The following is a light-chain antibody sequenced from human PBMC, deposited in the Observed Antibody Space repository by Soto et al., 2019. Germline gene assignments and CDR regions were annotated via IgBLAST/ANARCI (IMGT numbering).Light chain of an antibody. CDR1: QSISSY. J-gene: IGKJ1*01. CDR3: QQTYSAPRT. Sequence: DIQMTQSPSSLPASVGDRVTITCRASQSISSYLNWYQQRPGTAPRLLIYAASSLQSEVPSRFSGSGSGTDFTLTITSLQPEDFATYYCQQTYSAPRTFAQGTNVDIK. CDR2: AAS. V-gene: IGKV1-39*01.